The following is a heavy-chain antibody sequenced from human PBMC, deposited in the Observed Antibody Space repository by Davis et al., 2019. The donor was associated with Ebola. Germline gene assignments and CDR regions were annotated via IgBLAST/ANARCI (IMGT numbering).Heavy chain of an antibody. CDR3: ARDKGLLSFFFDY. J-gene: IGHJ4*02. V-gene: IGHV3-53*01. Sequence: GESLKISCAASGFTISSKYMSWVRQAPGKGLEWVAMIYSSGRTYYADSVKGRFAISRDESKNTLDVQMNSLRADDTAVYYCARDKGLLSFFFDYWGQGALVTAAS. D-gene: IGHD3-3*02. CDR2: IYSSGRT. CDR1: GFTISSKY.